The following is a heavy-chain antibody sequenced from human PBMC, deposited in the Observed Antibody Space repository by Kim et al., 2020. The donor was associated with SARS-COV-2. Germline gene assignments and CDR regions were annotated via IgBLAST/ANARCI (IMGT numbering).Heavy chain of an antibody. D-gene: IGHD3-9*01. CDR3: VTRGSQYYDILTGYYSTAYYYGMDV. J-gene: IGHJ6*02. CDR1: GFTFSSYA. Sequence: GGSLRLSCSASGFTFSSYAMHWVRQAPGKGLEYVSAISSNGGSTYYADSVKGRFTISRDNSKNTLYLQMSSLRAGDTAVYYCVTRGSQYYDILTGYYSTAYYYGMDVWGQGTTVTVSS. CDR2: ISSNGGST. V-gene: IGHV3-64D*06.